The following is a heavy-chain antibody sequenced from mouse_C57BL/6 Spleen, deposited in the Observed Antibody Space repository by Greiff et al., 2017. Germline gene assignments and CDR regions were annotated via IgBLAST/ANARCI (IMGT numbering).Heavy chain of an antibody. CDR1: GYTFTSYW. CDR3: ARDRYNDYGDFDY. V-gene: IGHV1-52*01. J-gene: IGHJ2*01. D-gene: IGHD2-4*01. Sequence: QVQLQQPGAELVRPGSSVKLSCKASGYTFTSYWMPWVKQRPIQGLEWIGNIDPSDSETHYNQKFKDKDTLTVDKSSSTAYMQLSSLTSEDSAVYYCARDRYNDYGDFDYWGQGTTLTVSS. CDR2: IDPSDSET.